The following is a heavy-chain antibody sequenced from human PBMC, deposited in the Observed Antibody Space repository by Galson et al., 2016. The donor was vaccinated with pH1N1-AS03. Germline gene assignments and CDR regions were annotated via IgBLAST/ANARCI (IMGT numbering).Heavy chain of an antibody. CDR3: ATGHYYSGLYRDAFDT. Sequence: SGAEVNKPGESLRISCKGSGYPFTSYWIDWVRQMPGKGLEWIGRIDPSASYINYSPAFEGRVTISSDKSTTTAYLQWNDLKSADTAVYFCATGHYYSGLYRDAFDTWGQGTRVTVSS. CDR2: IDPSASYI. D-gene: IGHD1-26*01. V-gene: IGHV5-10-1*01. J-gene: IGHJ3*02. CDR1: GYPFTSYW.